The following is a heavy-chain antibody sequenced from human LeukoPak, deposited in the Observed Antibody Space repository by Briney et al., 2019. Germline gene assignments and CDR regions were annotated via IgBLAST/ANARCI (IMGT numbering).Heavy chain of an antibody. J-gene: IGHJ6*03. Sequence: PSQTLSLTCTVSGGSISSGSYYWSWIRQPAGKGLEWIGRIYTSGSTNYNPSLKSRVTISVDTSKNQFSLKLSSVTAADTAVYYCARDAILSRSSSSEWYYYYYMDVWGKGTTVTVSS. CDR1: GGSISSGSYY. V-gene: IGHV4-61*02. CDR2: IYTSGST. CDR3: ARDAILSRSSSSEWYYYYYMDV. D-gene: IGHD6-6*01.